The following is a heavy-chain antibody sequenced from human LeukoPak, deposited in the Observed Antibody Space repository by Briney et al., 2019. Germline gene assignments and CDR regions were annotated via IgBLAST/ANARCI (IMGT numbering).Heavy chain of an antibody. Sequence: ASVKVSCKACGYTFTGYYMHWVRQAPGQGLEWMGWINPNSGGTNYAQKFQGRVTMTRDTSISTAYMELSRLRSDDTDVYYCARDLDSVSYSPGGYFGYWGQGTLVTVSS. V-gene: IGHV1-2*02. D-gene: IGHD1-26*01. CDR1: GYTFTGYY. CDR2: INPNSGGT. J-gene: IGHJ4*02. CDR3: ARDLDSVSYSPGGYFGY.